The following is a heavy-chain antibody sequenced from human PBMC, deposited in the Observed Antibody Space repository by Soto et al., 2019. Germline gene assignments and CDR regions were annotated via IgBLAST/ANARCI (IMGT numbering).Heavy chain of an antibody. V-gene: IGHV4-4*02. CDR2: IYHSGST. CDR1: GGSISSSNW. CDR3: ARDRQWLVPHCSSYYFDY. J-gene: IGHJ4*02. Sequence: QVQLQESGPGLVKPSGTLSLTCAVSGGSISSSNWWSWVRQPPGKGLEWIGEIYHSGSTNYNPSLKSRVTISVDKSKNQFSLKLSSVTAADTAVYYCARDRQWLVPHCSSYYFDYWGQGTLVTVSS. D-gene: IGHD6-19*01.